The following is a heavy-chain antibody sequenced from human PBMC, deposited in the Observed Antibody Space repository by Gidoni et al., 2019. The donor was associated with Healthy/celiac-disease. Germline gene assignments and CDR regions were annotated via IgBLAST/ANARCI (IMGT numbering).Heavy chain of an antibody. CDR2: IWYDGSNK. Sequence: QVQLVESGGGVVQPGRSLRLSCAASGFTFSSYGMHWVRQAPGKGLEWVAVIWYDGSNKYYADSVKGRVTISRDNSKNTLYLQMNSLRAEDTAVYYCASGYSSGPERGPEDYWGQGTLVTVSS. J-gene: IGHJ4*02. CDR1: GFTFSSYG. D-gene: IGHD6-19*01. CDR3: ASGYSSGPERGPEDY. V-gene: IGHV3-33*01.